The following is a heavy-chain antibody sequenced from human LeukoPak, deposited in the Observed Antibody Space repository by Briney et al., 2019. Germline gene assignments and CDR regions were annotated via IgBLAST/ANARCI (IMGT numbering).Heavy chain of an antibody. V-gene: IGHV1-2*02. CDR1: GYTFTGYY. D-gene: IGHD3-9*01. CDR3: ARDATILTGYYSDY. CDR2: INPNSGGT. Sequence: ASVKVSCKASGYTFTGYYMHWVRQAPGQGLEWMGWINPNSGGTNYAQKFQGRVTMTRDTSISTAYMELSRLRSDDTAVYYCARDATILTGYYSDYWGQGTLVTVSS. J-gene: IGHJ4*02.